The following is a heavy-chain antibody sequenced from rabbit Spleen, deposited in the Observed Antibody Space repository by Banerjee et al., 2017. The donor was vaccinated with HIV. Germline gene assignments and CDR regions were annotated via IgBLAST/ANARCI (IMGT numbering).Heavy chain of an antibody. V-gene: IGHV1S40*01. D-gene: IGHD8-1*01. Sequence: QSLEESGGDLVKPGASLTLTCTASGVSFSSNHYMCWVRQPPGKGLEWIACIEGGSSAFSYFASWAKGRFTISKTSSTTVTLQMTSLTAADTATYFCARDSGSSFSSYGMDLWGPGTLVTVS. J-gene: IGHJ6*01. CDR1: GVSFSSNHY. CDR2: IEGGSSAFS. CDR3: ARDSGSSFSSYGMDL.